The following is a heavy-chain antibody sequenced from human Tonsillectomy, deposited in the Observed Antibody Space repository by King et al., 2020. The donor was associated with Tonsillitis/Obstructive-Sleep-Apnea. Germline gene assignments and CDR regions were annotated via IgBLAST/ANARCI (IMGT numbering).Heavy chain of an antibody. J-gene: IGHJ4*02. D-gene: IGHD4-11*01. CDR1: GFIVNRDY. Sequence: VQLVESGGGLIQPGGSLRLSCAASGFIVNRDYMSWVRQAPGKGLEWVSVIYSGGSAYYADFVKGRFTISRDNSKNTLYLQINSLRAEDTAVYYCARATGYSFSPFESWGQGTLVTVSS. CDR2: IYSGGSA. V-gene: IGHV3-53*01. CDR3: ARATGYSFSPFES.